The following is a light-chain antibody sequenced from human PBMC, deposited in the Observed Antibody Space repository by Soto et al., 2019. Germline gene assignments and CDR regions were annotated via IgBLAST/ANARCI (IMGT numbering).Light chain of an antibody. J-gene: IGKJ1*01. CDR1: QSISSY. V-gene: IGKV1-33*01. CDR2: AAS. CDR3: QQYNSYSAT. Sequence: QMTHTPSPLSSSVGTSGTIPXXASQSISSYLNWFQQKPGKAPKLLIYAASNLETGVPSRFSGSGSGTDFTFTISSLQAEDIASYYCQQYNSYSATFGQGTKVDIK.